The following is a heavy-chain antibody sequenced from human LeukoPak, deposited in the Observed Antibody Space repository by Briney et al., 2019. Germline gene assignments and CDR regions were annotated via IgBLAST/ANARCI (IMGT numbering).Heavy chain of an antibody. D-gene: IGHD3-22*01. CDR1: GGSFSGYY. CDR3: ARGLAGYYDSSGYYVFDY. CDR2: INHSGST. J-gene: IGHJ4*02. Sequence: PSETLSLTCAVYGGSFSGYYWSWIRQPPGKGLEWIGEINHSGSTNYNPSLESRVIITVNTTNNHFLLQLSSVTAADTAVYYCARGLAGYYDSSGYYVFDYWGQGTLVTVSS. V-gene: IGHV4-34*01.